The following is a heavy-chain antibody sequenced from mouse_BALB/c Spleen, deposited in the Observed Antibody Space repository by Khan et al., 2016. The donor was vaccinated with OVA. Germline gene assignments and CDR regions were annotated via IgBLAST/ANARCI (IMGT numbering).Heavy chain of an antibody. CDR1: GYSFTSYL. CDR3: ARGGFSSFAY. J-gene: IGHJ3*01. Sequence: EVQLQESGTVLARPGASVKMSCKASGYSFTSYLIHWVKQRPGKGLEWIGDIYTENGDTTYNQKFKDKAKLTAGTSANTAFMEISSLTNEDSSVYYCARGGFSSFAYWGQGTLVTVSA. D-gene: IGHD1-3*01. V-gene: IGHV1-5*01. CDR2: IYTENGDT.